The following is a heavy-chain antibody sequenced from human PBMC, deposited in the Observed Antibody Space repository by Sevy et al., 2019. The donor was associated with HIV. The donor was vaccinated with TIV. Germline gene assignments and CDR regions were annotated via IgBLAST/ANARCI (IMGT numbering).Heavy chain of an antibody. CDR1: GFTFSDHY. D-gene: IGHD6-13*01. J-gene: IGHJ4*02. V-gene: IGHV3-72*01. Sequence: GGSLRLSCVASGFTFSDHYMEWVRQAPGKGLEWVGRTRNKADGYTTEYAASVKGRFTNSRDESKNSLYVQMNSLKAEDTAVYYWATHAGIAAAGRVFDYWGQGTLVTVSS. CDR2: TRNKADGYTT. CDR3: ATHAGIAAAGRVFDY.